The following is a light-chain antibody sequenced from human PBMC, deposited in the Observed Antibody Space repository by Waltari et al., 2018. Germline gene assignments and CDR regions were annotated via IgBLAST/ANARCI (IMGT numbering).Light chain of an antibody. CDR1: SSDVGGYNF. Sequence: QSALAQPRSMSGSPGQSVAISSPGTSSDVGGYNFVSWYQQHPDKAPKLIIYDVNKRPSGGPDRFSGSKSGNTASLTISGLQAEDEAHYYCWSYVGGNTYWVFGGGTKLTVL. J-gene: IGLJ3*02. CDR3: WSYVGGNTYWV. V-gene: IGLV2-11*01. CDR2: DVN.